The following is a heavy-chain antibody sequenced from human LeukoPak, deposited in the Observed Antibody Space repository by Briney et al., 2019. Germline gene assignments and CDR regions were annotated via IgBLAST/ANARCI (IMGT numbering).Heavy chain of an antibody. D-gene: IGHD3-22*01. Sequence: GGSLRLSCAASGFTFSSYGMHWVRQAPGKGLEWVAVISYDGSNKYYADSVKGRFTISRDNSKNTLYLQMNSLRAEDTAVYYCAKDSYYYDSSGVEKKRYYYYYYYMDVWGKGTTVTVSS. J-gene: IGHJ6*03. CDR3: AKDSYYYDSSGVEKKRYYYYYYYMDV. CDR2: ISYDGSNK. V-gene: IGHV3-30*18. CDR1: GFTFSSYG.